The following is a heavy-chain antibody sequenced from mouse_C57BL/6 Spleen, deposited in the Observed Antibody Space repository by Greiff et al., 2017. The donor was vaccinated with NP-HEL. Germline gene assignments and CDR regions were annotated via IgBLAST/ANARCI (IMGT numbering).Heavy chain of an antibody. CDR2: IWGVGST. Sequence: QVQLQQSGPGLVAPSQSLSITCTVSGFSLTSYGVDWVRQSPGKGLEWLGVIWGVGSTNYNSALKSRLSISKDNSKSQVFLKMNSLQTDDTAMYYCARNTYYGSSSYAMDYWGQGTSVTVSS. V-gene: IGHV2-6*01. D-gene: IGHD1-1*01. CDR3: ARNTYYGSSSYAMDY. J-gene: IGHJ4*01. CDR1: GFSLTSYG.